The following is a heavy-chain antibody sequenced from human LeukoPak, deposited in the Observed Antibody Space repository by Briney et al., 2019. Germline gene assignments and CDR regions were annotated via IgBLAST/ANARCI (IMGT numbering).Heavy chain of an antibody. CDR2: INPNSGGT. J-gene: IGHJ3*02. D-gene: IGHD6-19*01. Sequence: ASVKVSCKASGYTFTGYYMHWVRQAPGQGLEWMGWINPNSGGTNYAQKFQGWVTMTRDTSISTAYMELSRLRSDDTAVYYCARSTGQWLVPDGAFDIWGQGTMVTVSS. CDR1: GYTFTGYY. CDR3: ARSTGQWLVPDGAFDI. V-gene: IGHV1-2*04.